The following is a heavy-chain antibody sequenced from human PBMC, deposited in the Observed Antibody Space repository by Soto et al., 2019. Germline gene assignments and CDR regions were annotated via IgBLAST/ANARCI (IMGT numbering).Heavy chain of an antibody. V-gene: IGHV1-69*06. CDR2: IIPAFDAT. Sequence: QVQLVQSGAALRRPGSSVKVSCTASGGTFSTYDISWVRQAPGQGLEWMGGIIPAFDATQFAQKFHGRLTITADKSTGTVYMELSSLSSEDTAVYYCARDRSSSWYNGTFYFDSWGQGTLVTVSS. J-gene: IGHJ4*02. CDR1: GGTFSTYD. CDR3: ARDRSSSWYNGTFYFDS. D-gene: IGHD2-2*01.